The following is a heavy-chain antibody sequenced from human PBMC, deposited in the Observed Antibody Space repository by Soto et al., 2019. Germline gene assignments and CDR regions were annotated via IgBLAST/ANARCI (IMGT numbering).Heavy chain of an antibody. V-gene: IGHV3-30*18. Sequence: GGSLRLSCAASGFTFSSYGMHWVRQAPGKGLEWVAVISYDGSNKYYADSVKGRFTISRDNSKNTLYLQMNSLRAEDTAVYYCAKGPDGRDRLRYFDWLSSFDYWGQGTLVTVSS. CDR1: GFTFSSYG. CDR2: ISYDGSNK. D-gene: IGHD3-9*01. J-gene: IGHJ4*02. CDR3: AKGPDGRDRLRYFDWLSSFDY.